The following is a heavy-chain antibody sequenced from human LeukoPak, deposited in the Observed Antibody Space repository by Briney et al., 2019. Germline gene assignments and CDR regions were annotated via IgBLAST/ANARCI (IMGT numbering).Heavy chain of an antibody. Sequence: MTSETLSLTCTVSGGSISSYHWSWIRQPPGKGLEWIGYIYYSGSTNYNPSLKSRVTISVDTSKNQFSLKLSSVTAADTAVYYCARVPRSGYGYYYYYMDVWGKGTTVTIPS. CDR1: GGSISSYH. J-gene: IGHJ6*03. V-gene: IGHV4-59*01. D-gene: IGHD3-22*01. CDR3: ARVPRSGYGYYYYYMDV. CDR2: IYYSGST.